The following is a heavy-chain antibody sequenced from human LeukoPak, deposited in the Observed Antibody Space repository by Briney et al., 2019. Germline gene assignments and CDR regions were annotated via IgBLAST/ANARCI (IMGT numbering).Heavy chain of an antibody. D-gene: IGHD3-3*01. V-gene: IGHV4-38-2*02. CDR1: GYSISSGYY. CDR2: IYHSGST. CDR3: AGDFWSGYYFRD. J-gene: IGHJ4*02. Sequence: SETLSLTCSFSGYSISSGYYWGWIRQPPGQGLEWIGNIYHSGSTYYNPSLESRVTISVDTSKNQFSLKLSSVTAADTAVYYCAGDFWSGYYFRDWGQGTLVTVSS.